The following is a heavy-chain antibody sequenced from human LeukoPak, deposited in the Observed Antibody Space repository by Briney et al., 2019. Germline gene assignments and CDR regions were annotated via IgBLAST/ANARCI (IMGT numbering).Heavy chain of an antibody. V-gene: IGHV3-23*01. CDR3: VKEIAAACKGVFDI. CDR2: MIASGGST. CDR1: RFTFSNYA. D-gene: IGHD6-13*01. Sequence: GGSLRLSCSASRFTFSNYAMSWVRQAPGKGLEWVSAMIASGGSTYYADSVKGRFTISRDNSKNTLYLQMNSLRAEDTAVYYCVKEIAAACKGVFDIWGQGTMVTVSS. J-gene: IGHJ3*02.